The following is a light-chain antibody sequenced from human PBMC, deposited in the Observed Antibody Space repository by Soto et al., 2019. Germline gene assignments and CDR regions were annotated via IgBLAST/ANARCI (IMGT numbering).Light chain of an antibody. Sequence: IVMTQSPDSLAVSVGERATINCKSSQSVLYSSNNKNYLAWYQQKPGQPPKLLIYWASTRESGVPDRFSGSGSGTDFTLTISSLQAEDVAVYYCQQYYSTPLTFGGGTKVEIK. CDR2: WAS. V-gene: IGKV4-1*01. CDR1: QSVLYSSNNKNY. J-gene: IGKJ4*01. CDR3: QQYYSTPLT.